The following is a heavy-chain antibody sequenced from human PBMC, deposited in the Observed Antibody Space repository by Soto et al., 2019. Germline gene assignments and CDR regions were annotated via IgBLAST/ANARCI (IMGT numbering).Heavy chain of an antibody. CDR2: IIPIFGTA. CDR3: ARGYYYGSGSPQYYYYGMDV. CDR1: GGTFSSYA. V-gene: IGHV1-69*12. D-gene: IGHD3-10*01. J-gene: IGHJ6*02. Sequence: QVQLVQSGAEVKKPGSSVKVSCKASGGTFSSYAISWVRQAPGQGLEWMGGIIPIFGTANYAQKFQGRVTITADESTSTAYMELRSLRSEDTAVYYCARGYYYGSGSPQYYYYGMDVWGQGTTVTVSS.